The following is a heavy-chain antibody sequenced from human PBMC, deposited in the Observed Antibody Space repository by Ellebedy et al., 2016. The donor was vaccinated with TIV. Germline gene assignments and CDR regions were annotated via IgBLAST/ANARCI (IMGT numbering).Heavy chain of an antibody. Sequence: AASVKVSCQASGYTFTGHYMHWVRQAPGQGLEWVGWSNPNSGGTNYAQTFQGWVTMTRDPSISTAYMGLSRLRSDDTAVYDCARDGGSYSDFDYWGQGTLVTVSS. CDR3: ARDGGSYSDFDY. V-gene: IGHV1-2*04. D-gene: IGHD1-26*01. J-gene: IGHJ4*02. CDR1: GYTFTGHY. CDR2: SNPNSGGT.